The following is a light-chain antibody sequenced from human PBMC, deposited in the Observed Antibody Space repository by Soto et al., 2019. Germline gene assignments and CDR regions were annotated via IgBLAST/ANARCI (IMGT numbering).Light chain of an antibody. CDR1: QRISGY. CDR3: HQYGSSRWT. CDR2: DAS. Sequence: EIVLTQSPATLSLSPGERATLSCRASQRISGYLAWYQHKPGQAPRLLIYDASNRATGIPARFSGSGSGTDFTLFINRLEPEDFAVYYCHQYGSSRWTFGQGTKVDIK. J-gene: IGKJ1*01. V-gene: IGKV3-11*01.